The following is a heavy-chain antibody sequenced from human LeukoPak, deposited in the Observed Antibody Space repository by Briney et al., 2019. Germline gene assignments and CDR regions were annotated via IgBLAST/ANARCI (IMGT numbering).Heavy chain of an antibody. CDR3: ARGGYDFWSGHASLFDY. J-gene: IGHJ4*02. D-gene: IGHD3-3*01. Sequence: PSETLSLTCAVYGGSFSGYYWSWIRQPPGKGLEWIGEINHSGSTNYNPSLKSRVTISVDTSKNQSSLKLSSVTAADTAVYYCARGGYDFWSGHASLFDYWGQGTLVTVSS. V-gene: IGHV4-34*01. CDR2: INHSGST. CDR1: GGSFSGYY.